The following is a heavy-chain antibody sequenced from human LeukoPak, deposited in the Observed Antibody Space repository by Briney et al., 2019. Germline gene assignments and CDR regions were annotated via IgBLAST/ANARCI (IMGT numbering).Heavy chain of an antibody. CDR2: ISWNSGSI. CDR3: AKADFGVAFGAYYYMDV. V-gene: IGHV3-9*01. Sequence: GGSLRLSCAASGFTFDDYAMHWVRQAPGKGLEWVSGISWNSGSIGYADSVKGRFTISRDNAKNSLYLQMNSLRAEDTAVYYCAKADFGVAFGAYYYMDVWGKGTTVTVSS. J-gene: IGHJ6*03. D-gene: IGHD3-3*01. CDR1: GFTFDDYA.